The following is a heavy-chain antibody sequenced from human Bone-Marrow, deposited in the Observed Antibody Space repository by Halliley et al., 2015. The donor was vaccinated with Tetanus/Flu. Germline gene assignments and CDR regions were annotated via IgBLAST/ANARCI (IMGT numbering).Heavy chain of an antibody. CDR2: INEPGSDK. J-gene: IGHJ4*02. CDR1: GFSFRSYW. Sequence: SLRLSCAASGFSFRSYWLTWVRQAPGKGLEWVANINEPGSDKYYVDSLKGRFTISRDNAKNSLYLQMNSLRAEDTAVYYCARGRDVEEDDIPYFEYWGQGVLVTVSA. CDR3: ARGRDVEEDDIPYFEY. D-gene: IGHD2-8*01. V-gene: IGHV3-7*01.